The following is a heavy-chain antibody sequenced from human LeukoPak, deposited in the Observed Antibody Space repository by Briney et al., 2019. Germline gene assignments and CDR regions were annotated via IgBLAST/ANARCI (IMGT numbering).Heavy chain of an antibody. CDR3: ARGRVGWFDP. V-gene: IGHV4-34*01. Sequence: SETLSLTCAVYGGSFSGYYWSWIRQPPGKGLEWVGEINHSGSTNYNPSLKSRVTISVDTSKNQFSLKLSSVTAADTAVYYCARGRVGWFDPWGQGTLVTVSS. CDR2: INHSGST. J-gene: IGHJ5*02. CDR1: GGSFSGYY.